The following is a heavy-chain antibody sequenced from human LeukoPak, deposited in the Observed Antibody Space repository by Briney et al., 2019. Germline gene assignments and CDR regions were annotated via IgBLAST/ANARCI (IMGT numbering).Heavy chain of an antibody. CDR2: IWYDGSNR. V-gene: IGHV3-33*01. D-gene: IGHD3-16*02. J-gene: IGHJ4*02. CDR3: ARDLLLRYTWSFEK. Sequence: GRSLRLSCAASGFIFSNYGRHWVRRAPGKGLEWVAFIWYDGSNRYYADSVKGRLTVSRDNSKNTLYLQMNSLRAEDSAVYYCARDLLLRYTWSFEKWGQGTLVTVSS. CDR1: GFIFSNYG.